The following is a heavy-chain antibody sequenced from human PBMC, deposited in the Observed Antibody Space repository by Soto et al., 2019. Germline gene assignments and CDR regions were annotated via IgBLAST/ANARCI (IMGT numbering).Heavy chain of an antibody. D-gene: IGHD1-1*01. CDR3: ATVGLERTFDY. CDR2: ISVYNGNT. Sequence: ASVKVSCKASGYTFTSYGISWVRQAPGQGLEWMGWISVYNGNTNYAQKLQGRVTMTEDTSTDTAYMELSSLRSEDTAVYYCATVGLERTFDYWGQGTLVTVSS. J-gene: IGHJ4*02. V-gene: IGHV1-18*01. CDR1: GYTFTSYG.